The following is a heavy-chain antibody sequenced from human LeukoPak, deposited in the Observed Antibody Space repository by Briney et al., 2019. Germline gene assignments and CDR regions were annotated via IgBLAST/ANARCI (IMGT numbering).Heavy chain of an antibody. CDR2: IKEDGSEK. V-gene: IGHV3-7*01. J-gene: IGHJ4*02. CDR1: GFTFSSHW. Sequence: GGSLRLSCVVSGFTFSSHWMSWVRQAPGKGLEWVANIKEDGSEKYYVDSVKGRFTISRDNAKKSLYLQMDSLRAEDTAVYYCATHGYSELRYFDWSANEWGQGTLVTVSS. D-gene: IGHD3-9*01. CDR3: ATHGYSELRYFDWSANE.